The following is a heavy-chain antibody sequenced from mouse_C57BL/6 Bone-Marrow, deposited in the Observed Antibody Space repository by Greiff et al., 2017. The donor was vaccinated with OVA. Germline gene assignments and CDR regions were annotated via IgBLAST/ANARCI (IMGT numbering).Heavy chain of an antibody. CDR2: IYPGSGST. CDR1: GYTFTSYW. CDR3: ARELYDGYYAFAY. V-gene: IGHV1-55*01. D-gene: IGHD2-3*01. J-gene: IGHJ3*01. Sequence: VQLQQPGAELVKPGASVKMSCKASGYTFTSYWITWVKQRPGQGLEWIGDIYPGSGSTNYNEKFKSKATLTVDTSSSTAYMQLSSLTSEDSAVYSCARELYDGYYAFAYWGQGTLVTVSA.